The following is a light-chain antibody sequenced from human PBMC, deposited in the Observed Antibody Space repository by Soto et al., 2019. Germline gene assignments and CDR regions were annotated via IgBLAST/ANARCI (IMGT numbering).Light chain of an antibody. CDR3: NSYTTSRTLV. J-gene: IGLJ2*01. Sequence: QSALTQPASVSGSPGQSITISCTGSSSDVGGYNYVSWYQQYPGKAPKLMIYDVSDRPSGVSNRFSGSKSGNTASLTISGLQAEDEADYYCNSYTTSRTLVFGGGTKLTVL. CDR1: SSDVGGYNY. CDR2: DVS. V-gene: IGLV2-14*01.